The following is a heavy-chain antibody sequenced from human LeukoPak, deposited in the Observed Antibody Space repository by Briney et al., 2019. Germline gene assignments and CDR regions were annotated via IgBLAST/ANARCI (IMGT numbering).Heavy chain of an antibody. Sequence: GGSLRLSCAASGFTFSSYAMSWVRQAPGKGLEWVSYISSSSSTIYYADSVKGRFTISRDNAKNSLYLQMNSLRAEDTAVYYCARVSRDYVWGSYRRPLDYWGQGTLVTVSS. J-gene: IGHJ4*02. D-gene: IGHD3-16*02. CDR3: ARVSRDYVWGSYRRPLDY. CDR2: ISSSSSTI. V-gene: IGHV3-48*01. CDR1: GFTFSSYA.